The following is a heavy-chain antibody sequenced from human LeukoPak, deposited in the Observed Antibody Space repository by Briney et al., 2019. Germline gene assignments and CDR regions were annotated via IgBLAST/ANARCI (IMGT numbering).Heavy chain of an antibody. Sequence: GASVKVSCKASGYTFTSYGISWVRQAPGQGLEWMGWISAYNGNTNYAQKLQGRVTMTTDTSTSTAYMELRSLRSDDTAVYYCARDRAHYGSGIYYYYYMDVWGKGTTVTVSS. CDR1: GYTFTSYG. J-gene: IGHJ6*03. D-gene: IGHD3-10*01. V-gene: IGHV1-18*01. CDR2: ISAYNGNT. CDR3: ARDRAHYGSGIYYYYYMDV.